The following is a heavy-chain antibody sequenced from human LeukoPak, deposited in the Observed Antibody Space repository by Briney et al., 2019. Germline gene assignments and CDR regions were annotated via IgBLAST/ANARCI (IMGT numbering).Heavy chain of an antibody. D-gene: IGHD6-13*01. CDR3: AAPYSSTWFDY. Sequence: ASVKFSRKASGFTLTSRSAVQWVRQARGQRLEWIGWIVVGSDNTNYAQKFQERVIITRDMSTSTAYMELSSLRSEDTAVYYCAAPYSSTWFDYWGQGTLVTVSS. V-gene: IGHV1-58*01. J-gene: IGHJ4*02. CDR1: GFTLTSRSA. CDR2: IVVGSDNT.